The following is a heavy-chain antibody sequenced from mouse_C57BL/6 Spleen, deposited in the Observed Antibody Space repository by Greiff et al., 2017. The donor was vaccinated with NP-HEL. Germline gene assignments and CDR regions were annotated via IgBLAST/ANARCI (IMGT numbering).Heavy chain of an antibody. Sequence: QVQLKESGAELVKPGASVKISCKASGYAFSSYWMNWVKQRPGKGLEWIGQIYPGDGDTNYNGKFKGKATLTADKSSSTAYMQLSSLTSEDSAVYFCARSYGYEGYAMDYWGQGTSVTVSS. D-gene: IGHD2-2*01. CDR1: GYAFSSYW. J-gene: IGHJ4*01. CDR2: IYPGDGDT. V-gene: IGHV1-80*01. CDR3: ARSYGYEGYAMDY.